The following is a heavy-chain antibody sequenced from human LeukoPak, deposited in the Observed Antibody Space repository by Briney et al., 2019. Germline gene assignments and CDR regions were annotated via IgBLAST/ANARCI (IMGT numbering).Heavy chain of an antibody. CDR3: ASGPSYHYGMDV. CDR2: IYSGGST. J-gene: IGHJ6*02. Sequence: GGSLRLSCAASGFTVSSNYMSWVRQAPGKGLEWVSVIYSGGSTYYADSVKGRFTISRDNSKNTLYLQMNSLRAEDTAVYYCASGPSYHYGMDVWGQGTTVTVSS. CDR1: GFTVSSNY. V-gene: IGHV3-53*01.